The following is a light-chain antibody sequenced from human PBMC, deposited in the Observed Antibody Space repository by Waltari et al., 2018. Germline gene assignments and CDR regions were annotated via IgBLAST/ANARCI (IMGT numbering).Light chain of an antibody. J-gene: IGKJ4*01. Sequence: EIVLTQSPGTLSLSPGERATLSCRASQTVSKNYLAWYQQKPGQAPRLLIDDASNRATGIPDRFSGSGSGTDFTLTISRLEPEDFAVYYCQQCAISPLTFGGGTKVEI. CDR3: QQCAISPLT. CDR2: DAS. CDR1: QTVSKNY. V-gene: IGKV3-20*01.